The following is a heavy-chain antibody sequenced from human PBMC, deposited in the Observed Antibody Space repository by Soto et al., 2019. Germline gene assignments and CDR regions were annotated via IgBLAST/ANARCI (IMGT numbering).Heavy chain of an antibody. D-gene: IGHD3-10*01. CDR2: IIPILDVA. V-gene: IGHV1-69*02. J-gene: IGHJ6*02. Sequence: QLVQSGAEVKRPGSSVKVSCKASGGDFLSYTISWVRQVPGQGPEWMGTIIPILDVAKNAQKFQGRVAIPADKATSTVYMELRSLRSDDTAVYYCAQMWFGELWHGMDVWGQGTTITVSS. CDR1: GGDFLSYT. CDR3: AQMWFGELWHGMDV.